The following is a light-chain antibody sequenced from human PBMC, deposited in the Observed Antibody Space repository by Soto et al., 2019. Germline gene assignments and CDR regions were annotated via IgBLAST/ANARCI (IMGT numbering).Light chain of an antibody. CDR3: QRNA. CDR1: QSISSDS. J-gene: IGKJ2*01. Sequence: EIVLTQSPGTLSLSPGERATLSCRASQSISSDSLAWYQQKPGQPPRLLIYATSSRATGIPDRFSGSGSGTDFTLTISRLEHEDFDVYYCQRNAFGQGTKLEI. CDR2: ATS. V-gene: IGKV3-20*01.